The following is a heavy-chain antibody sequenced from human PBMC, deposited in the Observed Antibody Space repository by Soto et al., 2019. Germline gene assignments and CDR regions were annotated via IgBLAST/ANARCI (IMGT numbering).Heavy chain of an antibody. Sequence: GGSLRLSCAASGFTFSSYSMNWVRQAPGKGLEWVSSISSSSSYIYYADSVKGRFTISRDNAKNSLYLQMDSLRAEDTAVYYCARDRPTPYAGHYGMDVWGQGTTVTVSS. D-gene: IGHD4-17*01. J-gene: IGHJ6*02. V-gene: IGHV3-21*01. CDR2: ISSSSSYI. CDR1: GFTFSSYS. CDR3: ARDRPTPYAGHYGMDV.